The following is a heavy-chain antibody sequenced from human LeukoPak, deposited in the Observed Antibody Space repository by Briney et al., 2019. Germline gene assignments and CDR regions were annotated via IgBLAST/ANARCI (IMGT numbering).Heavy chain of an antibody. J-gene: IGHJ5*02. Sequence: GGSLRLSCVASGFTFSSYGMHWVRQAPGKGLEWVAFIRYDGSNKYYADSVKGRFAISRDNSKNTLYLQMNSLRAEDTAVYCCAKEPKRYSSHLPWGQGTLVTVSS. V-gene: IGHV3-30*02. CDR3: AKEPKRYSSHLP. CDR2: IRYDGSNK. D-gene: IGHD6-13*01. CDR1: GFTFSSYG.